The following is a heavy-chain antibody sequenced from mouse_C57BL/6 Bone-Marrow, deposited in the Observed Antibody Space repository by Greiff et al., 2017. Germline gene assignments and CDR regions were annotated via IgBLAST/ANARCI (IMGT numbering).Heavy chain of an antibody. CDR1: GYAFSSSW. D-gene: IGHD1-1*01. J-gene: IGHJ2*01. Sequence: QVQLQQSGPELVKPGASVKISCKASGYAFSSSWMNWVKQRPGKGLEWIGRIYPGDGDTNYNGKFKDKATLTADKSSSTAYMQLSSLTSEDSAVYYCSRSRFITTVVAYYFDYWGQGTTLTVSS. CDR3: SRSRFITTVVAYYFDY. V-gene: IGHV1-82*01. CDR2: IYPGDGDT.